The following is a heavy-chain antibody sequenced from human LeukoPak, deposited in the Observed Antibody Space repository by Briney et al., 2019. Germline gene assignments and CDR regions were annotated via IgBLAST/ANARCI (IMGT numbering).Heavy chain of an antibody. J-gene: IGHJ6*03. CDR2: INPNSGGT. CDR1: GYTFTGYY. D-gene: IGHD3-10*01. Sequence: ASVKVPCKASGYTFTGYYMHWVRQAPGQGLEWMGWINPNSGGTNYAQKFQGRVTMTRDTSISTAYMELSSLRSEDTAVYYCARGTPERGSENYYMGYYYMDVWGKGTTVTISS. V-gene: IGHV1-2*02. CDR3: ARGTPERGSENYYMGYYYMDV.